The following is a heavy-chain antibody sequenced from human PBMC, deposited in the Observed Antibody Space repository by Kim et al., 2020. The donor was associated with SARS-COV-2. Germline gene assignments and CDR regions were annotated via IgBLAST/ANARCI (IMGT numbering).Heavy chain of an antibody. CDR1: GFSFSTYE. Sequence: RGSLRLSCAASGFSFSTYEMSWVRQAPGKGLEWVSYISGSGRGIHYADSVKGRFTISRDNAKKSLFLQMNSLRAEDTAVYYCAREVTVTPDAFDIWGQGTLVTVSS. CDR3: AREVTVTPDAFDI. D-gene: IGHD2-21*02. V-gene: IGHV3-48*03. J-gene: IGHJ3*02. CDR2: ISGSGRGI.